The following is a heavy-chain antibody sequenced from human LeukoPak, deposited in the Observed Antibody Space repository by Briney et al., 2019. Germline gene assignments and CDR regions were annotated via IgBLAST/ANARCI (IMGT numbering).Heavy chain of an antibody. CDR1: GFTFSSYS. CDR3: ARRVASANDAFDI. J-gene: IGHJ3*02. V-gene: IGHV3-21*01. Sequence: PGGSLRLSCAASGFTFSSYSMNWVRQAPGKGLEWVSSISSGSTYIYYGDLLKGRFTISRDNAKNSLYLQMNSLRAEDTAVYYCARRVASANDAFDIWGQGTMVTVSS. CDR2: ISSGSTYI. D-gene: IGHD6-13*01.